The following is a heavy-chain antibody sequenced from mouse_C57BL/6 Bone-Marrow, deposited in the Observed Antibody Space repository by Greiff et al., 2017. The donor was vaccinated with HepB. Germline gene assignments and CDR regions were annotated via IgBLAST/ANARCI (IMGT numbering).Heavy chain of an antibody. V-gene: IGHV1-59*01. J-gene: IGHJ2*01. Sequence: QVQLQHPGAELVRPGTSVKLSCKASGYTFTSYWMHWVKQRPGQGLEWIGVIDPSDSYTNYNQKFKGKATLTVDTSSSTAYMQLSSLTSEDSAVYYCARVLRCDGYWGQGTTLTVSS. CDR3: ARVLRCDGY. CDR2: IDPSDSYT. CDR1: GYTFTSYW. D-gene: IGHD1-1*01.